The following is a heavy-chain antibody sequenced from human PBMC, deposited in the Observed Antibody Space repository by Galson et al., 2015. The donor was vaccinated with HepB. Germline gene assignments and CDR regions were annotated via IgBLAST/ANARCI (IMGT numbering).Heavy chain of an antibody. CDR3: AKVLGFYDSSGGAFDI. Sequence: SLRLSCAASGFTFSSYAMSWVRQAPGKGLEWVSAISGSGGSTYYADSVKGRFTISRDNSKNTLYLQMNSLRAEDTAVYYCAKVLGFYDSSGGAFDIWGQGTMVTVSS. CDR1: GFTFSSYA. J-gene: IGHJ3*02. CDR2: ISGSGGST. D-gene: IGHD3-22*01. V-gene: IGHV3-23*01.